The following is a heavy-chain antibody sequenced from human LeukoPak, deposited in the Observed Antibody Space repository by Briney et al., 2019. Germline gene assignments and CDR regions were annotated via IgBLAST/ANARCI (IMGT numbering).Heavy chain of an antibody. D-gene: IGHD5-18*01. CDR3: ARGGYSYGSYDY. CDR1: GFTVSSNY. V-gene: IGHV3-53*01. Sequence: GGSLRLSCAASGFTVSSNYMNWVRQAPGKGLEWVSVIYSGGGTYYADSVKGRFTISRDNSMNTLYLQMNSLRAEDTAVYYCARGGYSYGSYDYWGQGTLVTVSS. J-gene: IGHJ4*02. CDR2: IYSGGGT.